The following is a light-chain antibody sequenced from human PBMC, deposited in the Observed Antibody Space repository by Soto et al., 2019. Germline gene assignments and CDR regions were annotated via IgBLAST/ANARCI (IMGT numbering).Light chain of an antibody. CDR1: SSDVGGYRY. Sequence: QSVLTQPASVSGSHGQSITISCTGTSSDVGGYRYVSWFQHHPGKAPKLIIYEVSNRPSGISDRFSGSNSGNTASLTISGLQADEEADYYCNSYTSTTPYVFGTGTKVTVL. CDR2: EVS. CDR3: NSYTSTTPYV. V-gene: IGLV2-14*01. J-gene: IGLJ1*01.